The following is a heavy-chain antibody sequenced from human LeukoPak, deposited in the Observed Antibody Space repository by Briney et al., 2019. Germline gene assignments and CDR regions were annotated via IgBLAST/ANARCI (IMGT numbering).Heavy chain of an antibody. CDR2: IHYTGTT. CDR1: GGSINNHY. J-gene: IGHJ2*01. Sequence: SETLSLTCIVSGGSINNHYWTWIRQTPGKGLEWIGDIHYTGTTNYNPSLKSRVTISVDTSKNQFSLELSSVTAADTAVYYCARDIVVVPAALRNWYFDLWGRGTLVTVSS. CDR3: ARDIVVVPAALRNWYFDL. D-gene: IGHD2-2*02. V-gene: IGHV4-59*11.